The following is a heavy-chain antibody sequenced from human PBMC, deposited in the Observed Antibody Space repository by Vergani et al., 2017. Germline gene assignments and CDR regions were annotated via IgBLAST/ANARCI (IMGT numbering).Heavy chain of an antibody. CDR2: IDHTGRP. D-gene: IGHD4-11*01. CDR1: GGSFTSYH. V-gene: IGHV4-34*01. CDR3: ARVNTETNGHLYYYYYMDV. Sequence: QVQLQQWGGGLLKPSETLSLTCVVNGGSFTSYHWTWIRQSPGEGLEWVGDIDHTGRPDYNPSLKSRLTMSVDKSRNQFSLTLNSGTATDTAIYFCARVNTETNGHLYYYYYMDVWGQGTEVT. J-gene: IGHJ6*03.